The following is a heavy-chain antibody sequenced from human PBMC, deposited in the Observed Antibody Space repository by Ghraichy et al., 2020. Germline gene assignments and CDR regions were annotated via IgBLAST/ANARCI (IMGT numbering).Heavy chain of an antibody. J-gene: IGHJ6*02. CDR3: ARDRPGFSNYYHYYHGMDV. CDR2: ISAYNGNA. Sequence: ASVKVSCKAFGYTFTTYGISWVRQAPGQGLEWMGWISAYNGNANYAQKLQGRVTMTTDTSTSTAYMELRSLRSDDTAVYYCARDRPGFSNYYHYYHGMDVWGQGTTVTVSS. V-gene: IGHV1-18*04. CDR1: GYTFTTYG. D-gene: IGHD4-11*01.